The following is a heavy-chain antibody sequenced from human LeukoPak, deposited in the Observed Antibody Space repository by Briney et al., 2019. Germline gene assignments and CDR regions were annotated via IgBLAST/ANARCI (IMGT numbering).Heavy chain of an antibody. CDR3: ARFRVVTPLWYFDL. D-gene: IGHD4-23*01. J-gene: IGHJ2*01. CDR2: IYYSGST. Sequence: PSETLSLTCTVSGGSISSYYWSWIRQPPGKGLEWIGYIYYSGSTNYNPSLKSRVTISVDASKNQFSLKLSSVTAADTAVYYCARFRVVTPLWYFDLWGRGTLVTVSS. V-gene: IGHV4-59*01. CDR1: GGSISSYY.